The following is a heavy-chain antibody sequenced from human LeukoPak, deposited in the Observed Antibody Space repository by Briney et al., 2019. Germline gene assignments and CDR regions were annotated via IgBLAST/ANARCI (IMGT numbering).Heavy chain of an antibody. D-gene: IGHD6-13*01. J-gene: IGHJ4*02. CDR3: ATVGVTTAAGTWRGFDY. V-gene: IGHV3-21*04. CDR2: ISSSSSYI. CDR1: GFTFSSYS. Sequence: GGSLRLSCAASGFTFSSYSMNWVRQAPGKGLEWVSSISSSSSYIYYADSVKGRFTISRDNAKNSLYLQMNSLRAEDTAVYYCATVGVTTAAGTWRGFDYWGQGTLVTVSS.